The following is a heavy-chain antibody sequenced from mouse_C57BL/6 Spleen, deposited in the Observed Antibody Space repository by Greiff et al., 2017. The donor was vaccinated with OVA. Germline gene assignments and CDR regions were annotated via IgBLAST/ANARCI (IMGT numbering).Heavy chain of an antibody. Sequence: EVKLVESGGGLVKPGGSLKLSCAASGFTFSDYGMHWVRQAPEKGLEWVAYISSGSSTIYYADTVKGRFTISRDDAKNTLFLQMTSLRSEDTAIYYCARDYSSSYGGYLDYWGQGTTLTVSS. CDR1: GFTFSDYG. D-gene: IGHD1-1*01. V-gene: IGHV5-17*01. J-gene: IGHJ2*01. CDR2: ISSGSSTI. CDR3: ARDYSSSYGGYLDY.